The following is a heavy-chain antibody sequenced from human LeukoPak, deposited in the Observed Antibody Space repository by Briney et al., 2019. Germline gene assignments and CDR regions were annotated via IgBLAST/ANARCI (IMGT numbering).Heavy chain of an antibody. J-gene: IGHJ3*02. D-gene: IGHD2-2*02. CDR2: VYYSGST. V-gene: IGHV4-59*08. CDR1: GGSISRYY. CDR3: ARRCSGPTCYTDAYDI. Sequence: PSETLSLTCTVSGGSISRYYWTWIRQPPGKGLEWIGYVYYSGSTDYNPSLKSRVTISVDTSNKQFSLNLSSVTAADTAVYYCARRCSGPTCYTDAYDIWGQGTMVTVSS.